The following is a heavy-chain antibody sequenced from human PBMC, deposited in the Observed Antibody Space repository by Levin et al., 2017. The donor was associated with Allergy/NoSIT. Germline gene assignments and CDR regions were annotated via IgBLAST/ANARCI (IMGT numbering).Heavy chain of an antibody. D-gene: IGHD5-12*01. J-gene: IGHJ4*02. Sequence: SETLSLTCTVSGGSVSSGSYYWSWIRQPPGKGLEWIGYIYYSGSTNYNPSLKSRVTISVDTSKNQFSLKLSSVTAADTAVYYCARDLTGRGYDDYWGQGTLVTVSS. CDR3: ARDLTGRGYDDY. CDR1: GGSVSSGSYY. CDR2: IYYSGST. V-gene: IGHV4-61*01.